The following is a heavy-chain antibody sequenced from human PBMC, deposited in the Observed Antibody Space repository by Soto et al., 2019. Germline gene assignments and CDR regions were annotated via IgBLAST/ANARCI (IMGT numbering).Heavy chain of an antibody. CDR1: GFTFSSYG. CDR2: ISYDAANK. V-gene: IGHV3-30*03. D-gene: IGHD1-26*01. J-gene: IGHJ4*02. CDR3: ARDATYSGLDY. Sequence: QVQLVESGGGVVQPGGSLRLSCAASGFTFSSYGMHWVRQAPGKGLDWVAVISYDAANKYYADSVKGRFTISRDNSKNTLYLQMDSLRAHDTAVYYCARDATYSGLDYWGQGTLVTVSS.